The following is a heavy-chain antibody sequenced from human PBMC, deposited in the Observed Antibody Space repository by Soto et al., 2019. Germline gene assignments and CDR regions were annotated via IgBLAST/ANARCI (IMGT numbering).Heavy chain of an antibody. V-gene: IGHV4-30-2*01. J-gene: IGHJ4*02. CDR2: IYYGGST. CDR3: ARVRREYDNSGPLDY. Sequence: SSETLSLTCAVSGGSNSSGDYSWNWIRQPPGKGLEWIGYIYYGGSTYYNPSLQSRVTMSVDRSRNQFSLKLNSVTAADTAVYYCARVRREYDNSGPLDYWGQGTLVTVSS. CDR1: GGSNSSGDYS. D-gene: IGHD3-22*01.